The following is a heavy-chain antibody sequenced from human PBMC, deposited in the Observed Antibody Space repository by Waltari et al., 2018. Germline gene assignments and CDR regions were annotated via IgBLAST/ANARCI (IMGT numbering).Heavy chain of an antibody. Sequence: QVQLVQSGAEVKKPGSSVKVSCKASGGTFSSYAISWLRQTPGHGLEWMGGIIPIFGTANYAQKFQGRVTITADESTSTAYMELSSLRSEDTAVYYCARGQQQLVPDPRYNWFDPWGQGTLVTVSS. CDR1: GGTFSSYA. J-gene: IGHJ5*02. D-gene: IGHD6-13*01. CDR2: IIPIFGTA. V-gene: IGHV1-69*01. CDR3: ARGQQQLVPDPRYNWFDP.